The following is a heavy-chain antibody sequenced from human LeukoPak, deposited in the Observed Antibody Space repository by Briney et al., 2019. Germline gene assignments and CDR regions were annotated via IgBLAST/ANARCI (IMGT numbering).Heavy chain of an antibody. CDR2: IYYSGST. V-gene: IGHV4-39*01. Sequence: SETLSLTCTVSGGSISSSSYYWGWIRQPPGKGLEWIGSIYYSGSTYYNPSLKSQVTIFVDTSKDQFSLKLSAVTAADTAVYYCARQRGYNYGSPDYWGQGTLVTVSS. CDR3: ARQRGYNYGSPDY. J-gene: IGHJ4*02. D-gene: IGHD5-18*01. CDR1: GGSISSSSYY.